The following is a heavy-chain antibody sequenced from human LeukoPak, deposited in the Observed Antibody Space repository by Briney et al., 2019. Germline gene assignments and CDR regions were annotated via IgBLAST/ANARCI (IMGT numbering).Heavy chain of an antibody. Sequence: SETLSLTCTVSGGSISSGDYYWSWIRQPPGKGLEWIGYIYYSGSTYYNPSLKSRVTISVDTSKNQFSLKLSSVTAADTAVYYCARVGMDSSGYYYVDYWGLGTLVTVSS. CDR2: IYYSGST. CDR1: GGSISSGDYY. V-gene: IGHV4-30-4*01. J-gene: IGHJ4*02. CDR3: ARVGMDSSGYYYVDY. D-gene: IGHD3-22*01.